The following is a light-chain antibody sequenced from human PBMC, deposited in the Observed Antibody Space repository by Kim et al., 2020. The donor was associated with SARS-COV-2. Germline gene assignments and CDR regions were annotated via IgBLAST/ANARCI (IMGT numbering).Light chain of an antibody. J-gene: IGKJ2*01. CDR1: QGLSITH. CDR2: GAS. V-gene: IGKV3-20*01. Sequence: EIVLTQSPGTLSLSPRETATLSCRTRQGLSITHIGWYQQKPGQTPSLLFYGASSRPAGIPDRFSGRGSGTDFTLTSSRLEPADFAVYYCMQNSRSYTFGQGTKLEI. CDR3: MQNSRSYT.